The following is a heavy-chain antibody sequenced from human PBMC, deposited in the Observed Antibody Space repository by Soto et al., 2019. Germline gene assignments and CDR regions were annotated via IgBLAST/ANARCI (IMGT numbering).Heavy chain of an antibody. CDR3: XXXXXXXXXXXXXXX. CDR2: ISSDGSIT. V-gene: IGHV3-74*01. Sequence: EVQLVESGGGLVQPGGSLXLSCAASGFTFSSYWMHWXRXXXXXXXXXVSRISSDGSITNYADSVKGRFSISRDNAKNTLXLXXXXXXXXXXXXXXXXXXXXXXXXXXXXXXWGQGALVTVSS. J-gene: IGHJ4*02. CDR1: GFTFSSYW.